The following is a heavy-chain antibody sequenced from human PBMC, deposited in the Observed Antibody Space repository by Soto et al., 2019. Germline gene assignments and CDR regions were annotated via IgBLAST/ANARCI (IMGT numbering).Heavy chain of an antibody. Sequence: GGSLRLSCAASGFTFSSYWMHWVRQAPGKGLVWVSRINSDGSSTSYADSVKGRFTISRDNAKNTLYLQMNSLRGEDTAVYYCAREGSYNWNWETFDCWGQGTLVTVSS. CDR3: AREGSYNWNWETFDC. CDR1: GFTFSSYW. J-gene: IGHJ4*02. D-gene: IGHD1-20*01. CDR2: INSDGSST. V-gene: IGHV3-74*01.